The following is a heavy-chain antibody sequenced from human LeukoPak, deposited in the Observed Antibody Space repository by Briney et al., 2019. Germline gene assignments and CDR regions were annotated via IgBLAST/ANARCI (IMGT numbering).Heavy chain of an antibody. V-gene: IGHV4-39*07. Sequence: SETLSLTCTVSGGSISSSGYYWGCVRQPPGKGLEWIGSMYYSGSTYYNPSLKSRVTISVDKSKNQFSLKLSSVTAADTAVYYCARGGRGMIVVPFDYWGQGTLVTVSS. CDR2: MYYSGST. CDR3: ARGGRGMIVVPFDY. J-gene: IGHJ4*02. D-gene: IGHD3-22*01. CDR1: GGSISSSGYY.